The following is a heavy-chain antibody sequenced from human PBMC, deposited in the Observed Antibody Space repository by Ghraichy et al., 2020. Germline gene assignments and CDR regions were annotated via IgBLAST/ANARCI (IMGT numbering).Heavy chain of an antibody. V-gene: IGHV3-74*01. Sequence: GGSLRLSCAASGFTFSSYWMHWVRQAPGKGLVWVSRINSDGSSTSYADSVKGRFTISRDNAKNTLYLQMNSLRAEDTAVYYCASIYYYDSSGYYPFYYYYYGMDVWGQGTTVTVSS. J-gene: IGHJ6*02. CDR2: INSDGSST. CDR3: ASIYYYDSSGYYPFYYYYYGMDV. CDR1: GFTFSSYW. D-gene: IGHD3-22*01.